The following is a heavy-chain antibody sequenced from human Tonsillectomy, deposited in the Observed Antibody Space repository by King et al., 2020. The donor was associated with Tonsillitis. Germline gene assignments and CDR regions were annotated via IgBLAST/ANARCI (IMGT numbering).Heavy chain of an antibody. J-gene: IGHJ6*02. V-gene: IGHV4-59*01. CDR3: ARAGPYCSGGSGPKATSYYYHGLDV. Sequence: QLQESGPGLVKSSETLSLTCSVSGGSSSKNYWNWVRQPPGKGLEWIGYVHDSGSTSYNPSLQSRVTMSVDTSKKLFSLKLSSVTAADTAVYSCARAGPYCSGGSGPKATSYYYHGLDVWGQGTTLTVS. D-gene: IGHD2-15*01. CDR1: GGSSSKNY. CDR2: VHDSGST.